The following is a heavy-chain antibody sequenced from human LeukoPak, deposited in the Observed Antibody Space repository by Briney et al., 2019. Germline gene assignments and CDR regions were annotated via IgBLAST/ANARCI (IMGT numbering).Heavy chain of an antibody. CDR2: ISSGSIEI. J-gene: IGHJ4*02. V-gene: IGHV3-21*01. CDR1: EFTFSSYR. Sequence: GGSLRLSCAASEFTFSSYRMDWVRQAPGKGLEWVASISSGSIEIYYADAVKGRFTISRDNAKNSLYLQMSSLRGEDTAVYYCARGWYSHYDYWGPGTLVTVSS. D-gene: IGHD1-14*01. CDR3: ARGWYSHYDY.